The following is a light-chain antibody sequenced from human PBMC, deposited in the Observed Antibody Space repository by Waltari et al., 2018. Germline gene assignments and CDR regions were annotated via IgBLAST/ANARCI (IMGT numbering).Light chain of an antibody. J-gene: IGKJ4*01. CDR1: QDIYSR. CDR3: QQTDSFPLT. V-gene: IGKV1-12*01. CDR2: VAS. Sequence: DIQMTQSPSFVSASVGDRVTITCRASQDIYSRLAWYQQKPGGAPQLLIYVASTLQSGVPSRFRGSGSWTEVTLTITSLQPDDFATYFCQQTDSFPLTFGGGTKVEIK.